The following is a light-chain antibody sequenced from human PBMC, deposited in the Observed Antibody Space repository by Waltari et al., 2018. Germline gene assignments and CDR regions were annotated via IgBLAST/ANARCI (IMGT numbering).Light chain of an antibody. CDR2: GAS. CDR1: QSVRSSQ. CDR3: QQYGGPYT. J-gene: IGKJ2*01. Sequence: EIVWTQSPGTRSLSPGERAPLSCRASQSVRSSQLAWYQQKPGQAPRLLIYGASIRLTGIPDRFSGGASGTDFTLTISRLEPEDFAVYYCQQYGGPYTFGQGTKLEIK. V-gene: IGKV3-20*01.